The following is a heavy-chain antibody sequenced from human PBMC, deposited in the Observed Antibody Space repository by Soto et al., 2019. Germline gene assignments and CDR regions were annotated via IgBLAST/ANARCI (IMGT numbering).Heavy chain of an antibody. Sequence: SETLSLTCTVSGYSISSGYYWGWIRQPPGKGLEWIGSIYHSGSTYYNPSLKSRVTISVDTSKNQFSLMLSSVTAADTAVYYCASASGRVVVVPAAHSSSYYYGMDVWGQGTTVTVSS. CDR2: IYHSGST. J-gene: IGHJ6*02. D-gene: IGHD2-2*01. V-gene: IGHV4-38-2*02. CDR3: ASASGRVVVVPAAHSSSYYYGMDV. CDR1: GYSISSGYY.